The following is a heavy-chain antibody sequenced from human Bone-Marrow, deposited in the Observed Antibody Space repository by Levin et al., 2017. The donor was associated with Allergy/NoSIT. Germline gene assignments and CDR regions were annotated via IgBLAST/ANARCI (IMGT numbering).Heavy chain of an antibody. D-gene: IGHD5-18*01. V-gene: IGHV4-59*01. Sequence: SETLSLTCTVSGGSISSYYWSWIRQPPGKGLEWIGYIYYSGSTNYNPSLKSRVTISVDTSKNQFYLKLSSVTAADTAVYYCARARVLDTAMDYWGQGTLVTVSS. CDR1: GGSISSYY. J-gene: IGHJ4*02. CDR2: IYYSGST. CDR3: ARARVLDTAMDY.